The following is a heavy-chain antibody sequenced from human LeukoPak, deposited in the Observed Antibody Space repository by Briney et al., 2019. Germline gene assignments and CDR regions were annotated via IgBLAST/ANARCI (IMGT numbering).Heavy chain of an antibody. D-gene: IGHD6-13*01. J-gene: IGHJ5*02. V-gene: IGHV4-38-2*02. CDR2: IYYSGSI. CDR3: ASHPGGYSSSWYDNWFDP. Sequence: SETLSLTCTVSSYSISSGYYWGSIRQPPGKGLEWIGRIYYSGSIYYNPSLKSLVTISVDTSKHQFPMKLSSVTAADTAVYYCASHPGGYSSSWYDNWFDPWGQGTLVTVSS. CDR1: SYSISSGYY.